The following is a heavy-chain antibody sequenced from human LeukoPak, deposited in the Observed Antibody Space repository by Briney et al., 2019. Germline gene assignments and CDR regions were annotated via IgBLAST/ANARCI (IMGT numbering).Heavy chain of an antibody. CDR2: IYYSGST. V-gene: IGHV4-39*01. D-gene: IGHD6-6*01. J-gene: IGHJ4*02. CDR1: GGSISSSSYY. CDR3: AKSMAARRPRD. Sequence: PSETLSLTCTVSGGSISSSSYYWGWIRQPPGKGLEWIGSIYYSGSTYYNPSLKSRVTISVDTSKNQFSLKLSSVTAADTAVYYCAKSMAARRPRDWGQGTLVTVSS.